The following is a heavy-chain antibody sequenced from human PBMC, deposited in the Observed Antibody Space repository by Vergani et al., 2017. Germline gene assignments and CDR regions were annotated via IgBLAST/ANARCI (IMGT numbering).Heavy chain of an antibody. V-gene: IGHV4-59*01. D-gene: IGHD3-16*01. CDR3: ARGIGITFGGFPFAFDI. CDR1: GGSISSYY. Sequence: QVQLQESGPGLVKPSETLSLTCTVSGGSISSYYWSWIRQPPGKGLEWIGYIYYSGSTNYNPSLKSRVTISVDTSKNQFSLKLSSVTAADTAVYYCARGIGITFGGFPFAFDIWGQGTMVTFSS. CDR2: IYYSGST. J-gene: IGHJ3*02.